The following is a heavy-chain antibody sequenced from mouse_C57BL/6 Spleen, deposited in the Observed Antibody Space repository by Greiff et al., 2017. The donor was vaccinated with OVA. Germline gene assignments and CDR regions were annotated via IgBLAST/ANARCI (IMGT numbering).Heavy chain of an antibody. CDR1: GYTFTSYW. CDR3: VREGDSSGSDFDY. D-gene: IGHD3-2*02. V-gene: IGHV1-64*01. J-gene: IGHJ2*01. Sequence: QVQLQQPGAELVKPGASVKLSCKASGYTFTSYWMHWVKQRPGQGLEWIGMIHPNSGSTNYNEKFKSKATLTVDKSSSTAYMQLSSLTSEDSAVYYCVREGDSSGSDFDYWGQGTTLTVSS. CDR2: IHPNSGST.